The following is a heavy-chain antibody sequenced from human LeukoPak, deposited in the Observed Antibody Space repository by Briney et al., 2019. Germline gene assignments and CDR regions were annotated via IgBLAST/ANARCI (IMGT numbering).Heavy chain of an antibody. J-gene: IGHJ4*02. CDR3: ARASRDGYNQNFDH. CDR2: IYPGGSET. D-gene: IGHD5-24*01. V-gene: IGHV5-51*01. CDR1: GSIFSNYW. Sequence: GAPLQISCEGLGSIFSNYWSAWGRPLPEKGLEGMGIIYPGGSETRYDPSFQGQVTISADVSTSTAYLQWSSLRASDTAMYYCARASRDGYNQNFDHWGQGTLVTVSS.